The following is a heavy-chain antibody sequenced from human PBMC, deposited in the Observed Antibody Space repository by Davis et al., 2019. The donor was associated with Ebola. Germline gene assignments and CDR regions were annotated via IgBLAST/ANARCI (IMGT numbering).Heavy chain of an antibody. V-gene: IGHV1-46*01. Sequence: ASVTVSCQASGYTFTSYYMHWVRQAPGQGLEWMGIINPSGGSTSYAQKFQGRVTMTRDTSTSTVYMELSSLRSEDTAVYYCARSQYSSSWWGGDYYGMDVWGQGTTVTVSS. CDR1: GYTFTSYY. CDR2: INPSGGST. CDR3: ARSQYSSSWWGGDYYGMDV. D-gene: IGHD6-13*01. J-gene: IGHJ6*02.